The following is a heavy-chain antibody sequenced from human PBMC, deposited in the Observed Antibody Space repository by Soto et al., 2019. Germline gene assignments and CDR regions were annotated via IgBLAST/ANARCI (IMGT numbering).Heavy chain of an antibody. CDR1: GFTFSSYW. D-gene: IGHD1-26*01. J-gene: IGHJ6*02. CDR3: ASSGGYSGSYPLWGYYYYYGMDV. V-gene: IGHV3-7*05. Sequence: GGSLRLSCAASGFTFSSYWMSWVRQAPGKGLEWVANIKQDGSEKYYVDSVKGRFTISRDNAKNSLYLQMNSLRAEDTAVYYCASSGGYSGSYPLWGYYYYYGMDVWGQGTTVTVSS. CDR2: IKQDGSEK.